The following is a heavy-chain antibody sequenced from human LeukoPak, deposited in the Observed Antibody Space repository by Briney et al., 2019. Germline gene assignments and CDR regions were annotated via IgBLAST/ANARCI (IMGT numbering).Heavy chain of an antibody. CDR2: ITSNGGTT. Sequence: PGGSLRLSCSASGFTLSSYGFHWVRQALGKGLEYVSGITSNGGTTYYADSVKGRLTISRDNSKNTLYLQMSSLRAEDTAVYYCVRVIWFGESRGFDIWGQGTLVTVSS. CDR1: GFTLSSYG. V-gene: IGHV3-64D*06. D-gene: IGHD3-10*01. J-gene: IGHJ3*02. CDR3: VRVIWFGESRGFDI.